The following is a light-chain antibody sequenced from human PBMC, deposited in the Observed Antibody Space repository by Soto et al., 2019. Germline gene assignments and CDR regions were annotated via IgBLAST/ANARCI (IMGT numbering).Light chain of an antibody. CDR2: AAS. CDR3: QQSDSTPRT. J-gene: IGKJ5*01. Sequence: DSQMTQSPSSLSASVGDRVTITCRASQSISSYLNWHQQKPGKAPKLLIYAASSLQSGVPSRFSGSGSGTDFTLSISSLQPEDFATYYCQQSDSTPRTFGEGTRLELK. CDR1: QSISSY. V-gene: IGKV1-39*01.